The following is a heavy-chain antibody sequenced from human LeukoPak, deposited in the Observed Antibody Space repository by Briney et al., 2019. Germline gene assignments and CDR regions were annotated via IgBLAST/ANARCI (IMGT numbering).Heavy chain of an antibody. CDR2: IYYSGST. D-gene: IGHD3-10*01. CDR3: ARVRSGSYLDY. V-gene: IGHV4-59*01. J-gene: IGHJ4*02. CDR1: GGSISSYY. Sequence: SETLSLTCTVSGGSISSYYWSWIRQPPGKGLEWIGYIYYSGSTNYNPSLKSRVTISVDTSKNQFSLKLSSVTAADTAVYYCARVRSGSYLDYWGQGILVTVSS.